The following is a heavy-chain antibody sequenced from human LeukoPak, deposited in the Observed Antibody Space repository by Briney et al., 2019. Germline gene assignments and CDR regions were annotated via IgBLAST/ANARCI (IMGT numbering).Heavy chain of an antibody. CDR1: GHSISSAYY. V-gene: IGHV4-38-2*02. CDR2: IYHSGST. Sequence: PSETLSLTCTVSGHSISSAYYWGWIRQPPGKGLEWIGSIYHSGSTYYNPSLKSRVTVSIDTSKNQFSLKLSSVTAADTAVYYCATGKPYSSSPIPDYWGQGTLVTVSS. CDR3: ATGKPYSSSPIPDY. D-gene: IGHD6-6*01. J-gene: IGHJ4*02.